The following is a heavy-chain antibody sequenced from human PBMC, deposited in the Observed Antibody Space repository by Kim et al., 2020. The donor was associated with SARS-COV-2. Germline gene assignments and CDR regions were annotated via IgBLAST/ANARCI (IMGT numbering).Heavy chain of an antibody. V-gene: IGHV3-21*01. D-gene: IGHD3-22*01. CDR3: ARYDSSGYYIYYFDY. J-gene: IGHJ4*02. Sequence: DSVKGRFTISRDNAKNSLYLQMNSLRAEDTAVYYCARYDSSGYYIYYFDYWGQGTLVTVSS.